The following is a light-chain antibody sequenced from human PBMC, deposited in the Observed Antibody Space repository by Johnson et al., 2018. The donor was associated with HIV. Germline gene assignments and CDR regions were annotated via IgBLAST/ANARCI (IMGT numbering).Light chain of an antibody. Sequence: HSVLTQPPSVSAAPGQKVTISCSGSSSNIGSNYVSWYQQFPGTAPKLLIYENDKRPSGIPDRFSGSKSGTSATLGITGLQTGDEADYYCGAWDSSLNGPVFGTGTEVAVL. CDR2: END. CDR3: GAWDSSLNGPV. V-gene: IGLV1-51*02. CDR1: SSNIGSNY. J-gene: IGLJ1*01.